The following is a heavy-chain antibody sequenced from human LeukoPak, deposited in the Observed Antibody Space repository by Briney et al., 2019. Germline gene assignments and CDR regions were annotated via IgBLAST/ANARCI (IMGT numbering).Heavy chain of an antibody. CDR3: AGRLRFYYDSRGSEYPPFDY. Sequence: PGRSLRLSCAASGFAFSSYALHWVRQTPGKGLEWVALISSDGTNKFYADSVKGRFTVSRDNSKNSLYLQMNSLRPEDTALYYCAGRLRFYYDSRGSEYPPFDYWGQGTLVTVSS. CDR1: GFAFSSYA. D-gene: IGHD3-22*01. J-gene: IGHJ4*02. CDR2: ISSDGTNK. V-gene: IGHV3-30*04.